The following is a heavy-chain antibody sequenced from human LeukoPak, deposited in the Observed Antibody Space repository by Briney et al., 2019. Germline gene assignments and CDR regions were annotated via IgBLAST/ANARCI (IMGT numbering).Heavy chain of an antibody. J-gene: IGHJ4*02. D-gene: IGHD6-13*01. V-gene: IGHV6-1*01. Sequence: SQTLSLTCVISGDSVSSNIPTWNWIRQSPSRGLEWLGRTYYRSQWYYDYAVSVRSRITINPDTSKNQFSLHLSSVTPEDTAVYFCARERSSWYYLDYWGQGMLVTVSS. CDR1: GDSVSSNIPT. CDR2: TYYRSQWYY. CDR3: ARERSSWYYLDY.